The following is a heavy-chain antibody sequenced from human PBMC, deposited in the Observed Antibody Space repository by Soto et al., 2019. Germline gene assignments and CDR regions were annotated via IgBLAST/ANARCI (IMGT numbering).Heavy chain of an antibody. D-gene: IGHD4-17*01. CDR2: VYWDNDK. V-gene: IGHV2-5*02. CDR1: GFSLSTSGVG. J-gene: IGHJ4*02. CDR3: AHRTTVTAFDY. Sequence: QITLKESGPTLVKPTQTLTLTCTFSGFSLSTSGVGVGWIRQPPGKALEWLALVYWDNDKRYSPSLKSRLTNTQDTSKNPVVLTLTNVDPVDTATYYCAHRTTVTAFDYWGQGTLVPVSS.